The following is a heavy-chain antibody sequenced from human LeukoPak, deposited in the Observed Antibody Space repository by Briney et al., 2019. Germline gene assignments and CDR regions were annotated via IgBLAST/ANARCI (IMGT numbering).Heavy chain of an antibody. CDR3: ARLTLGDYRGAFDI. CDR2: IYYSGST. V-gene: IGHV4-39*01. CDR1: GGSISSSSYY. J-gene: IGHJ3*02. D-gene: IGHD4-17*01. Sequence: PSETLSLTCTVSGGSISSSSYYLGWIRQPPGKGLEWIGSIYYSGSTYYNPSLKSRVTISVDTSKNQFSLELSSVTAADTAVYYCARLTLGDYRGAFDIWGQGTMVTVSS.